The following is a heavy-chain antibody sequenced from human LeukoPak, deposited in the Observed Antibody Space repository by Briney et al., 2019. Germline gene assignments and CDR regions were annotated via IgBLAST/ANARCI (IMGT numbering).Heavy chain of an antibody. CDR2: ISSNSDTI. J-gene: IGHJ4*02. Sequence: GGSLRLSCAASGFTLGDYDIHWVRQAPGKGPEWVSSISSNSDTIAYAEPVKGRFTVSRDNTINSLYLQMDSLRVEDTALYYCLTSFFDHWGQGTLVTVSS. CDR1: GFTLGDYD. V-gene: IGHV3-9*01. CDR3: LTSFFDH.